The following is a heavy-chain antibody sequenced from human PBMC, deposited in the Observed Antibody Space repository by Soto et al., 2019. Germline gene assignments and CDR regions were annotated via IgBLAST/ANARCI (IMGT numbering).Heavy chain of an antibody. Sequence: ASETLSLTCTVSGGSISSSSYYWGWIRQPPGKGLEWIGSIYYSGSTYYNPSLKSRVTISVDTSKNQFSLKLSSVTAADTAVYYCARHVLGDCSSTSCYSYYYYYYMDVWGKGTTVTVSS. V-gene: IGHV4-39*01. CDR1: GGSISSSSYY. CDR3: ARHVLGDCSSTSCYSYYYYYYMDV. J-gene: IGHJ6*03. D-gene: IGHD2-2*02. CDR2: IYYSGST.